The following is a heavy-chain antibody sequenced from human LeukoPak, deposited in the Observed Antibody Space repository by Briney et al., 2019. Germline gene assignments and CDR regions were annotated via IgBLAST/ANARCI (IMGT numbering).Heavy chain of an antibody. J-gene: IGHJ4*02. Sequence: GGSVRLSCAASGFTLSSYWMHWVRQAPGKGLVWVSRINSDGSSTSYADSVKGRFTISRDNAKNSLYLQMNSLRAEDTAVYYCARGGFYGDYFDYWGQGTLVTVSS. V-gene: IGHV3-74*01. CDR1: GFTLSSYW. D-gene: IGHD4-17*01. CDR2: INSDGSST. CDR3: ARGGFYGDYFDY.